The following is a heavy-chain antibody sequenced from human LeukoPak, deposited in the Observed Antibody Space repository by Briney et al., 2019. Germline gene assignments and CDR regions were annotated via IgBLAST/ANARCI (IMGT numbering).Heavy chain of an antibody. J-gene: IGHJ6*03. CDR1: GYTFTSYA. Sequence: EASVKVSCKASGYTFTSYAMHWVRQAPGQGLEWMGIINPSGGSTSYAQKFQGRVTMTRDMSTSTVYMELSSLRSEDTAVYYCARDLDSAGPYYYMDVWGKGTTVTVSS. V-gene: IGHV1-46*01. CDR3: ARDLDSAGPYYYMDV. D-gene: IGHD1-1*01. CDR2: INPSGGST.